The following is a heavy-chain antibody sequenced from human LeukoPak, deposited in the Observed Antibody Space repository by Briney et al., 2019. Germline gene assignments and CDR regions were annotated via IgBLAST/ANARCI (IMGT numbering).Heavy chain of an antibody. V-gene: IGHV1-2*02. CDR1: GFILTDFY. CDR2: IDPNSGST. D-gene: IGHD2-2*01. Sequence: GASVKVSCRASGFILTDFYIHWVRQAPGQGLEWMGWIDPNSGSTSFARKFQGRVTMTRDTSISTAYMELSRLRSDDTAVYYCARTTGGYCTSTNCLFNYWGQGTLVTVSS. CDR3: ARTTGGYCTSTNCLFNY. J-gene: IGHJ4*02.